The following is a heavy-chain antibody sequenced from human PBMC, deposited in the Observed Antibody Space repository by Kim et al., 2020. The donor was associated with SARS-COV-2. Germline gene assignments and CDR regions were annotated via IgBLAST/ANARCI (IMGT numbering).Heavy chain of an antibody. Sequence: GGSLRLSCAASGFTFSSYAMHWVRQAPGKGLEWVAVISYDGSNKYYADSVKGRFTISRDNSKNTLYLQMNSLRAEDTAVYYCARSSFGELLYVGSYFDYWGQGTLVTVSS. CDR1: GFTFSSYA. CDR2: ISYDGSNK. V-gene: IGHV3-30*04. CDR3: ARSSFGELLYVGSYFDY. J-gene: IGHJ4*02. D-gene: IGHD3-10*01.